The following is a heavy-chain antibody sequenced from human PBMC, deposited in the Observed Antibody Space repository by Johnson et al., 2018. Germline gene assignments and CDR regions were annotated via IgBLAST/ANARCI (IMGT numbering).Heavy chain of an antibody. CDR3: TTDLRWELQYTCDY. V-gene: IGHV3-15*01. Sequence: EVQLVESGGGLVKPGGSLRLSCAASGFTFSNTWMSWVRQAPGKGLEWVGRIKSKDDGETSDFASPVKGRFTISRDDSKNTLFLQMSSLDTEDTAVYYCTTDLRWELQYTCDYWGQGTLVTVSS. J-gene: IGHJ4*02. D-gene: IGHD1-26*01. CDR2: IKSKDDGETS. CDR1: GFTFSNTW.